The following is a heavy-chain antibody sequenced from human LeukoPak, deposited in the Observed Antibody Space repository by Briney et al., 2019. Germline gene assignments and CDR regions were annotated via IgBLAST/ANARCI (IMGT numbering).Heavy chain of an antibody. CDR2: ISYDGSNK. V-gene: IGHV3-30-3*01. J-gene: IGHJ4*02. D-gene: IGHD3-10*01. CDR1: GFTFSSYA. CDR3: TTAYHYGPESPFFYY. Sequence: PGGSLRLSCAASGFTFSSYAMHWVRQAPGKGLEWVAVISYDGSNKYYADSVKGRFTISRDDSKNTLYLQMNSLNTEDTAVYYCTTAYHYGPESPFFYYWGQGTLVTVSS.